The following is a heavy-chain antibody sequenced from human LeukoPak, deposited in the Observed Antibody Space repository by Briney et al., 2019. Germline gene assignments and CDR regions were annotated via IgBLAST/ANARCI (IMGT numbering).Heavy chain of an antibody. D-gene: IGHD3-22*01. J-gene: IGHJ4*02. CDR1: GGTFSSYA. CDR3: ARGSYDSSGYYKMPRPVFHYFDY. V-gene: IGHV1-69*13. CDR2: IIPIFGTA. Sequence: ASVKVSCKASGGTFSSYAISWVRQAPGQGLEWMGGIIPIFGTANYAQKFQGRVTITADESTSTAYMELSSLRSEDTAVYYCARGSYDSSGYYKMPRPVFHYFDYWGQGTLVTVSS.